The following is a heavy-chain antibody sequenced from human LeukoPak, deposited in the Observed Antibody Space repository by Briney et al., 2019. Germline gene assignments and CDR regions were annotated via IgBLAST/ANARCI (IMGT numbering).Heavy chain of an antibody. CDR2: VDPEDGET. V-gene: IGHV1-69-2*01. J-gene: IGHJ4*01. Sequence: ASVKASSKVSGYTFTHYYMHWVQEAPGKGLEWMGLVDPEDGETIYAEKFQGRVTITADTSTDTAYMELSSLRSEDTAVYYCLTYCSSTSCYAGFGYWGHGTLVTVSS. CDR3: LTYCSSTSCYAGFGY. CDR1: GYTFTHYY. D-gene: IGHD2-2*01.